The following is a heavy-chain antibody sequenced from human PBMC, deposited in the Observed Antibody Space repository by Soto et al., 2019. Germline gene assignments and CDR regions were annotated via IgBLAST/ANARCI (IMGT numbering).Heavy chain of an antibody. CDR3: ARAVAGIAPPYFDY. Sequence: KTWETLSLTCAVYGGSFSGYYWSWIRQPPGKGLEWIGEINHSGSTNYNPSLKSRVTISVDTSKNQFSLKLSSVTAADTAAYYCARAVAGIAPPYFDYWGQGTLVTVS. CDR2: INHSGST. J-gene: IGHJ4*02. V-gene: IGHV4-34*01. D-gene: IGHD6-19*01. CDR1: GGSFSGYY.